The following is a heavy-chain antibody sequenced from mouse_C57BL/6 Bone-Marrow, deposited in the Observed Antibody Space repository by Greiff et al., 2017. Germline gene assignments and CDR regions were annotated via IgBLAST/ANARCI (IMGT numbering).Heavy chain of an antibody. Sequence: QVQLQQPGAELVKPGASVKLSCTASGYTFTSYWMHWVKQRPGQGLEWIGMIHPNSGSTNYNEKFKSKATLTVDKSSSTDYMQHRSLTSEDSAVYYCARGPSWDGICDYWGQGTTLTVSS. CDR2: IHPNSGST. V-gene: IGHV1-64*01. CDR1: GYTFTSYW. D-gene: IGHD4-1*01. CDR3: ARGPSWDGICDY. J-gene: IGHJ2*01.